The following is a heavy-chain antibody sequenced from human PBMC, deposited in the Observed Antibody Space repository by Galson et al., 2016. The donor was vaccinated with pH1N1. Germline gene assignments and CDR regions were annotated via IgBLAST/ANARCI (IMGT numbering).Heavy chain of an antibody. J-gene: IGHJ4*02. V-gene: IGHV5-10-1*01. CDR1: ASSFTIYW. CDR2: INTRDSYT. Sequence: QSGAEVKEPGESLTISCKGSASSFTIYWISWVRQMPGNGLARMGRINTRDSYTHYSPSLQGHVPISTDESISTADLKWSTLKATDTATYYCATGPSPDYWGQGTLVIVSS. CDR3: ATGPSPDY.